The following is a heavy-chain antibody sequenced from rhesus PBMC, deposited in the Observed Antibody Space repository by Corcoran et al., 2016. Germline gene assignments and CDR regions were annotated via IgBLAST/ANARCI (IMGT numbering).Heavy chain of an antibody. D-gene: IGHD2-15*01. V-gene: IGHV4S10*01. Sequence: QVQLQESGPGVVKPSETLSLTRAVSGGSISDRYRWSAIRPPPGKGLEWIGYIYGSSTSTNYNPSLKSRVTISKDTSKNQFSLKLSSVTAADTAVYYCAREMAIFPPYGLDSWGQGVVVTVSS. CDR1: GGSISDRYR. CDR2: IYGSSTST. CDR3: AREMAIFPPYGLDS. J-gene: IGHJ6*01.